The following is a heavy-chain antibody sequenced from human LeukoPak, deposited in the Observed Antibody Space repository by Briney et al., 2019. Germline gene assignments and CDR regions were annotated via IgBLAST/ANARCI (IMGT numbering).Heavy chain of an antibody. CDR1: GFIFSDYW. Sequence: PGGSLRLSCSASGFIFSDYWMHWVRQAPGKGPVWVARIKSDGKIVTHADSVKGRFTISRDSAKDTVYLQMNSLRAEDTAVYYCVRGLGDAWGKGTSVTVYS. V-gene: IGHV3-74*01. CDR2: IKSDGKIV. D-gene: IGHD4-11*01. CDR3: VRGLGDA. J-gene: IGHJ6*04.